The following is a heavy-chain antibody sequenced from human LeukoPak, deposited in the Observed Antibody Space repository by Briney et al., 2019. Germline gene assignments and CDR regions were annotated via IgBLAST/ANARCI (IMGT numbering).Heavy chain of an antibody. D-gene: IGHD5-24*01. J-gene: IGHJ4*02. CDR1: GFTFSDYS. V-gene: IGHV3-11*01. Sequence: GGSLRLSCAASGFTFSDYSMSWIRQAPGKGLEWLSDINTSGTSIYYADSVKGRFTISRDNAKNSLYLQLNSLRAEDTAVYYCARDDHGYNYDYWGQGTLVTVSS. CDR2: INTSGTSI. CDR3: ARDDHGYNYDY.